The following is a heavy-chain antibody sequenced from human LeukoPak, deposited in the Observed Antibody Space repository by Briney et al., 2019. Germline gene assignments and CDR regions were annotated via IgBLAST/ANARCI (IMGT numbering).Heavy chain of an antibody. CDR2: ISSSSSNT. V-gene: IGHV3-48*02. J-gene: IGHJ5*02. D-gene: IGHD3-3*01. CDR3: ASLRFFQWLSPQFDP. CDR1: GFTFGSYS. Sequence: PGGSLRLSCVASGFTFGSYSMNWVRQAPGKGLEWISYISSSSSNTYYADSVKGRFTISRDNAKNSPYLQMNSLRDEDTAVYYCASLRFFQWLSPQFDPWGQGTLVTVSS.